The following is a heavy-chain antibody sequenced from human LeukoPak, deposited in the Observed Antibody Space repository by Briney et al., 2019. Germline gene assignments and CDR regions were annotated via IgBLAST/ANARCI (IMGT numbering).Heavy chain of an antibody. CDR1: GFTFSGYW. D-gene: IGHD2-2*01. CDR3: AREFGTKYQLSYYYYYYMDV. V-gene: IGHV3-7*01. CDR2: IKQDGSEK. J-gene: IGHJ6*03. Sequence: PGGSLRLSCAASGFTFSGYWMSWVRQAPGKGLEWVANIKQDGSEKYYVDSMKGRFSISRDNAKNSLYLQMNSLRAEDTAVYYCAREFGTKYQLSYYYYYYMDVWGKGTTVTVSS.